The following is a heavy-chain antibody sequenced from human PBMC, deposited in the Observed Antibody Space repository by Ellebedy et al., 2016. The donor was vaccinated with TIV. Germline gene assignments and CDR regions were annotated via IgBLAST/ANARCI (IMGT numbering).Heavy chain of an antibody. Sequence: GESLKISCAASGFTFSNYAMSWVRQAPGKGLESVSAISSNGGSTYYADSVKGRFTISRDYSKSTLYLQMSSLRAEDTAVYYCAGETEGWFDPWGQGTLVTVSS. D-gene: IGHD3-16*01. CDR3: AGETEGWFDP. CDR1: GFTFSNYA. J-gene: IGHJ5*02. CDR2: ISSNGGST. V-gene: IGHV3-64D*06.